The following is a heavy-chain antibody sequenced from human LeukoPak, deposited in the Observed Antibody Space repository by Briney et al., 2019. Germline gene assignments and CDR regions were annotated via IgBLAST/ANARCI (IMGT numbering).Heavy chain of an antibody. D-gene: IGHD6-13*01. Sequence: PGGSLRLSCAASGFTFSSSAMSWVRQAPGKGLEWVSYISSSGSTIYYADSVKGRFTISRDNAKNSLYLQMNSLRAEDTAVYYCARGIAAAGNTNYYYYYYMDVWGKGTTVTVSS. CDR2: ISSSGSTI. J-gene: IGHJ6*03. CDR1: GFTFSSSA. V-gene: IGHV3-48*04. CDR3: ARGIAAAGNTNYYYYYYMDV.